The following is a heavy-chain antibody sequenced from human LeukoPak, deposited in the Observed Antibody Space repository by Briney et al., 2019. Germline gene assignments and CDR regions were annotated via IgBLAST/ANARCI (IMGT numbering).Heavy chain of an antibody. V-gene: IGHV4-39*07. J-gene: IGHJ4*02. CDR1: GDSISSGTHY. D-gene: IGHD3-22*01. CDR3: ASFEGSYYVSSGYYGY. CDR2: IYYSGST. Sequence: SETLSLACDVSGDSISSGTHYWGWIRLPPGKGLEWIASIYYSGSTYYNPSLKGRVTISVDTSKNQFSLKLSSVTAADTAVYYCASFEGSYYVSSGYYGYWGQGTLVTVSS.